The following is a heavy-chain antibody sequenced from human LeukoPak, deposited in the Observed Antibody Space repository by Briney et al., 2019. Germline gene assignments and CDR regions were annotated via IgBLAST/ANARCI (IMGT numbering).Heavy chain of an antibody. D-gene: IGHD3-3*01. CDR2: MYHSGST. Sequence: SETLSLTCAVSGYSIGSGYYWVWIRQPPGKGLEWIGSMYHSGSTYYNPSLKSRVTISVDTSKNQFSLKLSSVTAADTAVYHCARLGSTIFGVVTNWFDPWGQGTLVTVSS. V-gene: IGHV4-38-2*01. CDR1: GYSIGSGYY. CDR3: ARLGSTIFGVVTNWFDP. J-gene: IGHJ5*02.